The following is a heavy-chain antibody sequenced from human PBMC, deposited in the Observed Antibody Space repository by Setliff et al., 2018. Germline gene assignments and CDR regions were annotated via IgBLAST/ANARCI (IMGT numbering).Heavy chain of an antibody. D-gene: IGHD6-6*01. J-gene: IGHJ4*02. CDR1: GGSINSGSYF. V-gene: IGHV4-39*07. CDR3: ARGRNIAARLLDS. CDR2: INHRGST. Sequence: SETLSLTCTVSGGSINSGSYFWAWIRQPPGKGLEWIGEINHRGSTNYNPSLKSRVTISIDTSRDQFSLKLISMIAADTAVYYCARGRNIAARLLDSWGQGTLVTVSS.